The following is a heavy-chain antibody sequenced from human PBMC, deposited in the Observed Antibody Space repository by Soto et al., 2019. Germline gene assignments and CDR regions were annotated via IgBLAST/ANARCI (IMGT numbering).Heavy chain of an antibody. D-gene: IGHD3-22*01. Sequence: LRLSCTASGFTFGDYAMSWFRQAPGKGLEWVGFIRSNAYGGTTEYAASVKGRFTISRDDSKSIAYLQMNSLKTEDTAVYYCTRDSIDSSGYYYSGYWGQGTLVTVSS. CDR2: IRSNAYGGTT. J-gene: IGHJ4*02. CDR1: GFTFGDYA. V-gene: IGHV3-49*03. CDR3: TRDSIDSSGYYYSGY.